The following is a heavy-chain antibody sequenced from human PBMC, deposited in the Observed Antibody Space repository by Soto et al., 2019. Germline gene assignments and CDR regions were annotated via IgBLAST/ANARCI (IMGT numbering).Heavy chain of an antibody. CDR3: ARSPQYYTPGSSPFDY. Sequence: PSETLSLTCVVSSYVIESGHYWGWVRPPPGKGLEWVGSIYDSGTTYYNPSLRSRVTISADTAKNQFSLSLTSVTAADTAVYYCARSPQYYTPGSSPFDYWGPGTMVTVSS. J-gene: IGHJ4*03. V-gene: IGHV4-38-2*01. CDR1: SYVIESGHY. CDR2: IYDSGTT. D-gene: IGHD3-3*01.